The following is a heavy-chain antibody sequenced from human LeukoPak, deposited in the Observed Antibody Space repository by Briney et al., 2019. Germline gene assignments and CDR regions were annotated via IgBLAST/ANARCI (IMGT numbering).Heavy chain of an antibody. CDR1: GFTFSTYW. CDR3: APEGGSSYDY. D-gene: IGHD5-18*01. Sequence: GGSLRLSCAASGFTFSTYWMHWVRQVPGKGLLWVSRISSDGSTTDYADAVKGRFTISRDNAENTLYLEMNSLRAEDTAVYYCAPEGGSSYDYWGQGTLVTVSS. V-gene: IGHV3-74*01. CDR2: ISSDGSTT. J-gene: IGHJ4*02.